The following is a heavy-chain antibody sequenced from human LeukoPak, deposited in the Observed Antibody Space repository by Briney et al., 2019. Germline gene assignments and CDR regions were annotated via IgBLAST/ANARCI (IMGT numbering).Heavy chain of an antibody. V-gene: IGHV6-1*01. D-gene: IGHD6-19*01. Sequence: SQTLSLTCAISGDSVSSNSAAWNWIRQSPSRGLEWLGRTYYRSKWYNDYAVSVKSRITINPDTSKNQFSLQLNSVTPEDTAVYYCARDQPQGDNENAVAGTYKAFDIWGQGTMVTVSS. CDR3: ARDQPQGDNENAVAGTYKAFDI. J-gene: IGHJ3*02. CDR2: TYYRSKWYN. CDR1: GDSVSSNSAA.